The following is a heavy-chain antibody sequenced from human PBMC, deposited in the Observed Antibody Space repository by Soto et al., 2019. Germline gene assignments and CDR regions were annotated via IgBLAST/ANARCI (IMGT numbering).Heavy chain of an antibody. CDR1: GFTVSSNY. V-gene: IGHV3-66*01. CDR2: IFAGGTT. D-gene: IGHD3-22*01. Sequence: PGGSLRLSCAASGFTVSSNYMTWVRQAPGRGLEWVSVIFAGGTTYYADSVEGRFTISRDNSKNTLYLQMNSLRADDTAVYYCARGNYYDTSGYVFDYWGQGTLVTVSS. CDR3: ARGNYYDTSGYVFDY. J-gene: IGHJ4*02.